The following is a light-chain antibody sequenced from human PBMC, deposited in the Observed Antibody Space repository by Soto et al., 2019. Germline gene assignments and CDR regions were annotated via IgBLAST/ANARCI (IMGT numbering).Light chain of an antibody. CDR3: QQYNNWPIT. V-gene: IGKV3D-15*01. CDR2: DVS. J-gene: IGKJ5*01. CDR1: QTVSRN. Sequence: EVVLTQSPATLSGSPLERATLXWKASQTVSRNLAWYQQRPGQAPRLLIYDVSNRATGIPARFSGSGSGTDFTLTINSLEPEDFAVYYCQQYNNWPITFGQGTRLEI.